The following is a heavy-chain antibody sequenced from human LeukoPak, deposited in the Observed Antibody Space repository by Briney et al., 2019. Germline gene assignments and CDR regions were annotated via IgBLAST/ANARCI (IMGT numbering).Heavy chain of an antibody. V-gene: IGHV3-33*08. J-gene: IGHJ4*02. Sequence: PGGSLRLSCAASGFTFSSYWTNWARQAPGKGLEWVAVIWYDGSNKYYEDSVKGRFTISRDTSTNTLYLQMNSLRVDDTAVYYCARDNYCSSTDCYNFDYWGQGTLVTVSS. CDR2: IWYDGSNK. CDR3: ARDNYCSSTDCYNFDY. CDR1: GFTFSSYW. D-gene: IGHD2-2*02.